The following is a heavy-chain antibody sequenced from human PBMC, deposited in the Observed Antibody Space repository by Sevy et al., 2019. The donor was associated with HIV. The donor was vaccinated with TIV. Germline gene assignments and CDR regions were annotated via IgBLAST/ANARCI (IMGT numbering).Heavy chain of an antibody. V-gene: IGHV3-23*01. J-gene: IGHJ4*02. D-gene: IGHD2-8*01. CDR2: LSFGCGKI. Sequence: GGSLRLSCAASGFAFHEYSMSWIRQAPGKGLEWVATLSFGCGKINYADSVKGRFTISRDNSKNSFYLQMDNLRVADTALYYRAREGCSRPHDYWGQGTRVTVSS. CDR1: GFAFHEYS. CDR3: AREGCSRPHDY.